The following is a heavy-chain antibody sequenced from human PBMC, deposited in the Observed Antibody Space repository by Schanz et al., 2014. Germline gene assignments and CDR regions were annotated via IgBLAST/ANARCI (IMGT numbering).Heavy chain of an antibody. CDR3: AKEESPPSLVDY. V-gene: IGHV3-7*01. Sequence: EVQLVEYGGGLVQPGESLRLSCAASGFTFSAYWMAWVRQAPGKGLEWVAAINQAASVQYYVDSVKGRFTISRDDAKNSPYLQMNSLRVEDTAVFYCAKEESPPSLVDYWGQGTLVTVSS. CDR2: INQAASVQ. J-gene: IGHJ4*02. CDR1: GFTFSAYW.